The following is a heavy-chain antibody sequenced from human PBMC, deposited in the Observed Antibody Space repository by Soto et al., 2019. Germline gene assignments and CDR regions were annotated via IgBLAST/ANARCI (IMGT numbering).Heavy chain of an antibody. Sequence: SETLSLTCAVSGGSISSSNWWSWVRQPPGKGLEWIGETHHSGTTNYNPSLKSRVTISVDKSKNQFSLKLSSVTAADTAVYYCAREGSGSSFFDYWGQGTLVTVSS. V-gene: IGHV4-4*02. CDR3: AREGSGSSFFDY. J-gene: IGHJ4*02. CDR1: GGSISSSNW. CDR2: THHSGTT. D-gene: IGHD3-10*01.